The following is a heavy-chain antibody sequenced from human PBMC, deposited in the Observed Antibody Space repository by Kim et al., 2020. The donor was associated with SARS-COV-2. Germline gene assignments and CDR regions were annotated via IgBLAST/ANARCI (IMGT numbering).Heavy chain of an antibody. Sequence: GESLKISCKGSGYSFTSYWIGWVRQMPGKGLEWMGIIYPGDSDTRYSPSFQGQVTISADKSISTAYLQWSSLKASDTAMYYCARQNSYGHVRGWFDLWGRGTLVTVSS. J-gene: IGHJ2*01. V-gene: IGHV5-51*01. CDR2: IYPGDSDT. CDR1: GYSFTSYW. D-gene: IGHD5-18*01. CDR3: ARQNSYGHVRGWFDL.